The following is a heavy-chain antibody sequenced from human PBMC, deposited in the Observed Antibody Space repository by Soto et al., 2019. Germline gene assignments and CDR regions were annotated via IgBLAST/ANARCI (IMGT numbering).Heavy chain of an antibody. V-gene: IGHV4-34*01. CDR1: GGYFSGYC. CDR3: ARDHGDYVGLYDY. Sequence: LETQSLTRAVYGGYFSGYCWRRIRQPPGKGLEWIGDIYHSGSTNYNPSLKSRVTISVDTSKSQFSLKLSSVTAADTAVYYCARDHGDYVGLYDYWGQGTLVTVSS. CDR2: IYHSGST. D-gene: IGHD4-17*01. J-gene: IGHJ4*02.